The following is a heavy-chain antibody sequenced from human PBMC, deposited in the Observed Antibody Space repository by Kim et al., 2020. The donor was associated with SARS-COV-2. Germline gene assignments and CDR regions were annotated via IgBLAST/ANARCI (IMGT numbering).Heavy chain of an antibody. J-gene: IGHJ4*02. V-gene: IGHV3-9*01. Sequence: IGCAYYVKGRCTISRDHAKNSLYLQMNSLRAEDTALYYCAKRSRWEPGDYWGQGTLVTVSS. D-gene: IGHD1-26*01. CDR3: AKRSRWEPGDY. CDR2: I.